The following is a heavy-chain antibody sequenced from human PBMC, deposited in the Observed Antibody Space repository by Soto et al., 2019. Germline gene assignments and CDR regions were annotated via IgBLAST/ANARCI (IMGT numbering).Heavy chain of an antibody. CDR2: IIPILGIA. V-gene: IGHV1-69*02. J-gene: IGHJ3*02. CDR3: ATVNGPDEYGDNAFDI. CDR1: GGTFSSYT. Sequence: SVKVSCKASGGTFSSYTISWVRQAPGQGLEWMGRIIPILGIANYAQKFQGRVTITADKSTSTAYMELSSLRSEDTAVYYCATVNGPDEYGDNAFDIWGQGTMVTVSS. D-gene: IGHD4-17*01.